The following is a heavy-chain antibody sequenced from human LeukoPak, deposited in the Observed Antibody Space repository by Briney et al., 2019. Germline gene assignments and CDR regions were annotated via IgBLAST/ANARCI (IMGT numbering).Heavy chain of an antibody. Sequence: PSETLSLTCTVSGGPLSSYYWSWIRKPAGKGLEWIGRTHSSGSTNHNPSLQSRVTMSVDTSKSQFSLNLTSVTAADTAVYYCARGYCGGDCYSGSKYYFDYWGQGTLVTVSS. J-gene: IGHJ4*02. D-gene: IGHD2-21*02. CDR3: ARGYCGGDCYSGSKYYFDY. CDR2: THSSGST. V-gene: IGHV4-4*07. CDR1: GGPLSSYY.